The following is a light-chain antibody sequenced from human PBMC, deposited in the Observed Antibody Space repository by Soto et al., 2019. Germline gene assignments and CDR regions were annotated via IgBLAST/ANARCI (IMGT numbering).Light chain of an antibody. CDR1: QSISSH. CDR2: DAS. Sequence: EIVLTQSPATLSLSPGERATLSCRASQSISSHLAWYQQKPGQAPRLLMYDASNRATGISARFSGSGSGTDFTLTISSLEPEDFAVYYCQQRSNWPLTFGGGTKVEIK. V-gene: IGKV3-11*01. CDR3: QQRSNWPLT. J-gene: IGKJ4*01.